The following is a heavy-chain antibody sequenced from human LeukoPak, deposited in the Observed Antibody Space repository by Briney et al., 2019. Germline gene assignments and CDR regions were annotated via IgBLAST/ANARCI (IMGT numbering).Heavy chain of an antibody. CDR1: GGSFSGYY. J-gene: IGHJ4*02. V-gene: IGHV4-34*01. D-gene: IGHD3-22*01. CDR3: AGLVGRYSSGLYYYYFDY. Sequence: SETLSLTCAVYGGSFSGYYWSWIRQPPGKGLEWIGEINHSGSTNYNPSLKSRVTISVDTSKNQFSLKLSSVTAADTAVYYCAGLVGRYSSGLYYYYFDYWGQGTLVTVSS. CDR2: INHSGST.